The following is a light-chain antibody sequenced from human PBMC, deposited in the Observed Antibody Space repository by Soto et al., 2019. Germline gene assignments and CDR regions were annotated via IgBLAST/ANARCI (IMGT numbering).Light chain of an antibody. J-gene: IGKJ1*01. CDR2: AAS. CDR1: QGISSY. CDR3: QQYYSYPRT. V-gene: IGKV1-8*01. Sequence: AIRMTQSPSSFSASTGDRVTITCRASQGISSYLAWYQQKPGKAPKLLIYAASTLQSGVPSRVSGSGSGTDFTLTISCLQSEDFATYYCQQYYSYPRTFGQGTKVDIK.